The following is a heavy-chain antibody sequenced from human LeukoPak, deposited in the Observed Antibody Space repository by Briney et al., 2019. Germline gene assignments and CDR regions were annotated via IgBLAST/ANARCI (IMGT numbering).Heavy chain of an antibody. D-gene: IGHD4-11*01. CDR2: ISSSSSYI. J-gene: IGHJ4*02. V-gene: IGHV3-21*01. CDR1: GFTFSSYS. Sequence: GGSLRLSCAASGFTFSSYSMNWVRQAPGKGLEWVSSISSSSSYIYYADSVKGRFTISRDNAKNSLYLQMNSLRAEDTAVYYCARDMTTVTTGGSMAYWGQGTLVTVSS. CDR3: ARDMTTVTTGGSMAY.